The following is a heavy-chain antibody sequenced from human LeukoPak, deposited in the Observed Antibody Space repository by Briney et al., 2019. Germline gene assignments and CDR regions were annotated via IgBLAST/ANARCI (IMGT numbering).Heavy chain of an antibody. J-gene: IGHJ3*02. CDR1: GFTFSSYS. D-gene: IGHD1-1*01. CDR3: ARSNEGDPSAFDI. CDR2: ISSSSSYI. Sequence: PGGSLRLSCAASGFTFSSYSMTWVRQAPGKGLEWVSSISSSSSYIYYADSVKGRFTISRDNAKNSLHLQMNSLRAEDTAVYYCARSNEGDPSAFDIWGQGTMVTVSS. V-gene: IGHV3-21*01.